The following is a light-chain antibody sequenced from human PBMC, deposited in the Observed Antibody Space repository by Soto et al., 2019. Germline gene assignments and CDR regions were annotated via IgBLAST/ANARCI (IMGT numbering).Light chain of an antibody. CDR1: QSVSSN. CDR2: DAS. CDR3: QQYHNWPPLT. V-gene: IGKV3-15*01. J-gene: IGKJ5*01. Sequence: DIVLTQSPATLSVSPGERATLSCRASQSVSSNLAWYQQKPGQGHRLLIYDASTRAAGIPASFSGSVSGTEFTLTITSLQSADLAFYYGQQYHNWPPLTFGPFTRLEIK.